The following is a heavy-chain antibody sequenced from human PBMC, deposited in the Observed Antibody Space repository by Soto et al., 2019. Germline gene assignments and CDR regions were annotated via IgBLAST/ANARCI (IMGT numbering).Heavy chain of an antibody. D-gene: IGHD3-3*01. CDR1: GFTFSYYG. Sequence: PGGSLRLSCVASGFTFSYYGIHWVRQAPDKGLEWVAVVWFDGSIQYYGDSVKGRFTISRDNSNNTVDLQMNSLTIEDTATYYCAREANTIYAPHGLDVWGQGTAVTVSS. CDR3: AREANTIYAPHGLDV. V-gene: IGHV3-33*01. J-gene: IGHJ6*02. CDR2: VWFDGSIQ.